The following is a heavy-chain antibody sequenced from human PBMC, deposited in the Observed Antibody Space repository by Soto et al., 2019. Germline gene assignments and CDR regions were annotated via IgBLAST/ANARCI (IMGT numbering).Heavy chain of an antibody. J-gene: IGHJ4*02. CDR2: IYYSGST. CDR3: ARGAYFYDSSGYYEPFDY. V-gene: IGHV4-59*08. Sequence: SETLSLTCTVSGGSISSYYWSWIRQPPGKGLEWIGYIYYSGSTNYNPSLKSRVTISVDTSKNQFSLKLSSVTAADTAVYYCARGAYFYDSSGYYEPFDYWGQGPLVTVSS. CDR1: GGSISSYY. D-gene: IGHD3-22*01.